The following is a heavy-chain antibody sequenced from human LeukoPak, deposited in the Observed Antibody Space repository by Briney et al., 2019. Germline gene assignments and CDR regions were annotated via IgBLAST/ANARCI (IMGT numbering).Heavy chain of an antibody. CDR3: ARAALGGIFDY. J-gene: IGHJ4*02. D-gene: IGHD1-26*01. CDR1: GFTFSSYA. V-gene: IGHV3-30*04. Sequence: GGSLRLSCAASGFTFSSYAMHWVRQAPGKGLEWVAVISYDGSNKYYADSVKGRFTISRDNAKNSLYLQMNSLRAEDTAVYYCARAALGGIFDYWGQGTLVTVSS. CDR2: ISYDGSNK.